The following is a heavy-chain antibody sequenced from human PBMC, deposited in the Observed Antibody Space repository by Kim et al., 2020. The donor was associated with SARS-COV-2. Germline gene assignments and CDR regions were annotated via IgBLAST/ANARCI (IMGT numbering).Heavy chain of an antibody. CDR3: AKEGYGSGYFDY. CDR2: I. V-gene: IGHV3-9*01. J-gene: IGHJ4*02. D-gene: IGHD3-10*01. Sequence: IAYGDSGKGRFTIARDNAKNSLYLQMNSLRAEDTALYYCAKEGYGSGYFDYWGQGTLVTVSS.